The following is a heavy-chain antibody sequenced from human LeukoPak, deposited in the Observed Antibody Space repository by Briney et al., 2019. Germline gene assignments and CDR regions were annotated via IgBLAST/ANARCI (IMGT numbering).Heavy chain of an antibody. CDR2: IKQDGSEK. CDR3: ARDGGGWTYFDY. J-gene: IGHJ4*02. D-gene: IGHD6-19*01. V-gene: IGHV3-7*04. Sequence: GGSLRLSCAASGFTFSNYWMAWVCQAPGKGLEWVANIKQDGSEKYYVGSVKGRFTISRDNAKNSVYLQLNSLRAEDTAVYYCARDGGGWTYFDYWGQGAPVTVSS. CDR1: GFTFSNYW.